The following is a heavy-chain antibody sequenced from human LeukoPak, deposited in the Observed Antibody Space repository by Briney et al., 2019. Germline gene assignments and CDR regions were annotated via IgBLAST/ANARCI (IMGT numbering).Heavy chain of an antibody. CDR2: IYYSGST. J-gene: IGHJ4*02. CDR3: ARGNCSGGSCYGYYFDY. D-gene: IGHD2-15*01. Sequence: SQTLSLTCTVSGGSISSGDYYWSWIRQPPGKGLEWIGYIYYSGSTNYNPSLKSRVTISVDTSKNQFSLKLSSVTAADTAVYYCARGNCSGGSCYGYYFDYWGQGTLVTVSS. CDR1: GGSISSGDYY. V-gene: IGHV4-30-4*01.